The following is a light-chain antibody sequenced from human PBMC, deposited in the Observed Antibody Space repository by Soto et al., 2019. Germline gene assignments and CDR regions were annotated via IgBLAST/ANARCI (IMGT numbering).Light chain of an antibody. Sequence: IHXIQSPSVQLSSVGDTVSLLXRASQALSHYLAWYPQKAGKXTDLLXXSAXTLQSGVPSRFSGSGSETEFTLTIIGLQPDEVAIYYCQQYNHYVTWTFGQGTKVDIK. CDR3: QQYNHYVTWT. CDR1: QALSHY. V-gene: IGKV1-9*01. J-gene: IGKJ1*01. CDR2: SAX.